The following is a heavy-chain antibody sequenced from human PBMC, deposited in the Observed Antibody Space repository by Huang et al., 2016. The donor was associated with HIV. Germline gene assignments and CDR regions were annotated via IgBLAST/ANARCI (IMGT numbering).Heavy chain of an antibody. J-gene: IGHJ5*02. CDR1: GGTFSSYA. CDR3: ARTAYSYGFRQGYNWFDP. D-gene: IGHD5-18*01. Sequence: QVLLVQSGAEVRKPGSSVKVSCTAFGGTFSSYAISWGRQAPGQGLEWMGGIIPILDTANYKQQFQGRVTITVDESTNTGYMELTRLTSEDTAVYYCARTAYSYGFRQGYNWFDPWGQGTPVTVSS. V-gene: IGHV1-69*13. CDR2: IIPILDTA.